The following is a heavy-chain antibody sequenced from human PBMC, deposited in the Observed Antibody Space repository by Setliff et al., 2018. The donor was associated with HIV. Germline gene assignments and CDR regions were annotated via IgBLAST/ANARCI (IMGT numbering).Heavy chain of an antibody. Sequence: ASVKVSCKASGGIFSSYAINWVRQAPGQGLEWMGGIIPILGKAHHAQNFRGRVTITAAKSTNTAYMQLSGLTYEDTAVYYCAIDVIGGWLRPMPDFWGPGTLVTVPQ. J-gene: IGHJ4*02. V-gene: IGHV1-69*10. CDR2: IIPILGKA. D-gene: IGHD5-12*01. CDR3: AIDVIGGWLRPMPDF. CDR1: GGIFSSYA.